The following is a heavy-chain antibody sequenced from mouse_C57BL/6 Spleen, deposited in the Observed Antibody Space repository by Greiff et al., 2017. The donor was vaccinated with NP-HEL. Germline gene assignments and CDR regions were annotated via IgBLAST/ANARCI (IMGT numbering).Heavy chain of an antibody. V-gene: IGHV5-4*03. Sequence: EVKLMESGGGLVKPGGSLKLSCAASGFTFSSYAMSWVRQTPEKRLEWVATISDGGSYTYYPDNVKGRFTISTDKAKNNLYLQMSDVKSEDTAMYYCEREGGVWLRAWYACWGQGTLVTVSA. CDR1: GFTFSSYA. J-gene: IGHJ3*01. CDR2: ISDGGSYT. CDR3: EREGGVWLRAWYAC. D-gene: IGHD2-2*01.